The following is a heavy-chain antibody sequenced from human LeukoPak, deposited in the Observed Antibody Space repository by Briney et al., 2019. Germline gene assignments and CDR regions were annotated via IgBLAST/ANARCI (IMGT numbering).Heavy chain of an antibody. Sequence: GASVKVSCKVPGYTLTELSMHWVRQAPGKGLEWMGGFDPEDGETIYAQKFQGRVTMTEDTSTDTAYMELSSLRSEDTAVYYCATKSIAVAGTGLDYWGQGTLVTVSS. CDR1: GYTLTELS. V-gene: IGHV1-24*01. CDR2: FDPEDGET. CDR3: ATKSIAVAGTGLDY. J-gene: IGHJ4*02. D-gene: IGHD6-19*01.